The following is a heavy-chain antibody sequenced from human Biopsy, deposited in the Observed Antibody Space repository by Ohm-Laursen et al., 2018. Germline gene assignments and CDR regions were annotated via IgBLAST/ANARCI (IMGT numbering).Heavy chain of an antibody. CDR3: ARNTGWYGDLYYFGY. CDR2: INPSGSTT. J-gene: IGHJ4*02. D-gene: IGHD6-19*01. V-gene: IGHV1-46*01. CDR1: GYSFTSYY. Sequence: ASVKVSCKASGYSFTSYYMHWVRQAPGQGLEWMGMINPSGSTTSYPQIFQGRVTMTRDTSKSTVYMELSSLRSADTAVYFCARNTGWYGDLYYFGYWGQGTLVTVSS.